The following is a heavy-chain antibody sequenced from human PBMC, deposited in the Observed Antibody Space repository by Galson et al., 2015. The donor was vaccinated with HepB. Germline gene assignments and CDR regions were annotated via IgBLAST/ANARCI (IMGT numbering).Heavy chain of an antibody. D-gene: IGHD3-22*01. J-gene: IGHJ3*02. CDR3: AALYDSSGYPDAFDI. CDR2: INPSGGST. V-gene: IGHV1-46*01. CDR1: GYTFTSYY. Sequence: SVKVSCKASGYTFTSYYMHWVRQAPGQGLEWMGIINPSGGSTSYAQKFQGRVTMTRDTSTSTVYMELSSLRSEDTAVYYCAALYDSSGYPDAFDIWGQGTMVTVSS.